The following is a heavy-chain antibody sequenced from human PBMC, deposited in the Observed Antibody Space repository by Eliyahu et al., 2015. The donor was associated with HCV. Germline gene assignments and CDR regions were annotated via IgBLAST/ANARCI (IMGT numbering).Heavy chain of an antibody. J-gene: IGHJ4*02. V-gene: IGHV3-21*01. Sequence: EVQLVESGGGLVKPGGSLRXSCAASGFTFSSYTMNWVRQAPGKGLGXVSSISSRSSYIYYADSVRGRFTISRDNAKNSLYLQMNSLRAEDTAVYYCARASDLGDGYNSDCWGQGTLATVSS. CDR1: GFTFSSYT. CDR2: ISSRSSYI. D-gene: IGHD5-24*01. CDR3: ARASDLGDGYNSDC.